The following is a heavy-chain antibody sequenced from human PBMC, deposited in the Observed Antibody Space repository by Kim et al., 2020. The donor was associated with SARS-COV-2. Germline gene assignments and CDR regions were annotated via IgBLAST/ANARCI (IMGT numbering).Heavy chain of an antibody. D-gene: IGHD1-7*01. CDR3: AREELYYYFTMDV. Sequence: NHARKFQGKITMTADTATSKVYMELGSLSSDDTAIFYCAREELYYYFTMDVWGQGTTVTVSS. V-gene: IGHV1-18*01. J-gene: IGHJ6*02.